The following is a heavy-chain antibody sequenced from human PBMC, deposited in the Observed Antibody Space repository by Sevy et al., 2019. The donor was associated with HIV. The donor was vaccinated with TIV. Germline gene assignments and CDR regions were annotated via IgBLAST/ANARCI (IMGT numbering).Heavy chain of an antibody. CDR2: IYPNGGDT. CDR3: ARGKREVWLLYLDN. J-gene: IGHJ4*02. V-gene: IGHV1-2*02. Sequence: ASVKVSCKTSGYTFAAYYIHWVRQAPGQGPEWLGWIYPNGGDTTFAQKFQGRVTVTMSTSINTVYMELNRLRSDDTAVYYCARGKREVWLLYLDNWGQGPLVTVSS. CDR1: GYTFAAYY. D-gene: IGHD3-3*01.